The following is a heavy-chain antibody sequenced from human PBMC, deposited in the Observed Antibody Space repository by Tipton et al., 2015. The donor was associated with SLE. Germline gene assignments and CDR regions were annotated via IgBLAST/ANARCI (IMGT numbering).Heavy chain of an antibody. J-gene: IGHJ4*02. CDR1: GFRLSDVW. Sequence: GSLRLSCAASGFRLSDVWMHWVRQDPEKGLVWVSRINGDGSRTTYADSVKGRFTISRDDAKNTLHLQMNSLRVEDTAVYYCTTVTTSDAPDYWGQGTLVTVSS. D-gene: IGHD4-17*01. CDR2: INGDGSRT. V-gene: IGHV3-74*03. CDR3: TTVTTSDAPDY.